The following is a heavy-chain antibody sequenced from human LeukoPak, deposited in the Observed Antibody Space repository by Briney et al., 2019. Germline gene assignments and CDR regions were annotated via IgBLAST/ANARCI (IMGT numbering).Heavy chain of an antibody. V-gene: IGHV1-18*01. Sequence: ASVKVSCKPSGYTFTSYGISSVPEAPGQGLELLGWISASIGDTNYAQKLQGRVTMTTDTSTSRAYMELRSLRSDETAVYYCARASYCGGGSCYLGGVVTGFYWGQGTLVTVSS. CDR2: ISASIGDT. CDR3: ARASYCGGGSCYLGGVVTGFY. D-gene: IGHD2-15*01. CDR1: GYTFTSYG. J-gene: IGHJ4*02.